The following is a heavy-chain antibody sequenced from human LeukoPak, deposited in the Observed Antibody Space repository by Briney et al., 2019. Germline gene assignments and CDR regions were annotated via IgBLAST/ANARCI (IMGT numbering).Heavy chain of an antibody. CDR3: ARVHRCPVVLWFGELCGGFDP. V-gene: IGHV4-4*07. CDR2: IYASGST. Sequence: SETLSLTCTVSGVTISSYYWSWIRQPPGKGLEWIGRIYASGSTNYNHSLKSRVTMSVDTSKNQFSLKLSSVTAADTAVYYCARVHRCPVVLWFGELCGGFDPWGQGTLVTVSS. D-gene: IGHD3-10*01. CDR1: GVTISSYY. J-gene: IGHJ5*02.